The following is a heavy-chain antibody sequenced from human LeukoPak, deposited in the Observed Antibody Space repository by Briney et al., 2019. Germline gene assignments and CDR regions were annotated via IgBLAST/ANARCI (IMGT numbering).Heavy chain of an antibody. CDR2: ISWDGVRT. CDR3: AKTYYYDSSGL. V-gene: IGHV3-43D*04. J-gene: IGHJ4*02. D-gene: IGHD3-22*01. Sequence: GGSLRLSCAAPGFTFDDYAMHWVRQAPGKGLKWVSLISWDGVRTYYADSVKGRFTISRDNSKNTLYLQMNSLRAEDTAVYYCAKTYYYDSSGLWGQGTLVTVSS. CDR1: GFTFDDYA.